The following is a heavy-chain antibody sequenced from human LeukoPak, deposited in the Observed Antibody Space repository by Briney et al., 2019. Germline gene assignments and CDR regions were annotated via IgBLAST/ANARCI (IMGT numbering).Heavy chain of an antibody. J-gene: IGHJ1*01. V-gene: IGHV4-59*11. CDR1: GAFISDHY. Sequence: SETLSLTCTISGAFISDHYWTWIRQPPGKGLEWIGSVYYSGSTYYNPSLKSRVTISVDTSKNQFSLKLSSVTAADTAVYYCAREPRGYYYDSSGWFQHWGQGTLVTVSS. CDR2: VYYSGST. CDR3: AREPRGYYYDSSGWFQH. D-gene: IGHD3-22*01.